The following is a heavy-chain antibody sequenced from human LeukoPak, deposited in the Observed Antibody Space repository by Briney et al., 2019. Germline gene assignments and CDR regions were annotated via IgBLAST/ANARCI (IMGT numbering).Heavy chain of an antibody. Sequence: SETLSLTCPVSGDSINYYYWSWIRQSPGKGLEWIGYVYYNGSAKYDPSLKSRVTISVDMSKNQFSLKVSSVTAADTAIYYCARKGGHFDYWGQGTLVTVSS. D-gene: IGHD2-15*01. V-gene: IGHV4-59*01. J-gene: IGHJ4*02. CDR2: VYYNGSA. CDR3: ARKGGHFDY. CDR1: GDSINYYY.